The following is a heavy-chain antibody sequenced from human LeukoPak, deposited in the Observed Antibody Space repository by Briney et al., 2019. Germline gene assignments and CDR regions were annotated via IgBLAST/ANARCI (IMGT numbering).Heavy chain of an antibody. CDR2: ISAYNGNT. CDR3: ARKFDDIYGSGSYTDY. CDR1: GYTFTSYG. V-gene: IGHV1-18*01. Sequence: ASVKVSCKASGYTFTSYGISWVRQAPGQGLEWMGWISAYNGNTNYAQKLQGRVTMNTDTSTSTAYMELRSLRSDDTAVYYCARKFDDIYGSGSYTDYWGQGTLVTVSS. D-gene: IGHD3-10*01. J-gene: IGHJ4*02.